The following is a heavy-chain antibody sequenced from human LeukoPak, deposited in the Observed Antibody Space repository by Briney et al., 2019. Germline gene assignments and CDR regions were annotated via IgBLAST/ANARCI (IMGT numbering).Heavy chain of an antibody. CDR3: ARDLPSSTMTPRGAFDI. CDR1: GDSVSSNSAA. D-gene: IGHD2-2*01. Sequence: SQTLSLTCAISGDSVSSNSAAWNWIRQSPSRGLEWLGRTYYRSKWYNDYAVSVKSRITINPDTSKNQFSLQLNSVTPEDTAVYYCARDLPSSTMTPRGAFDIWGQGTMVTVSS. J-gene: IGHJ3*02. CDR2: TYYRSKWYN. V-gene: IGHV6-1*01.